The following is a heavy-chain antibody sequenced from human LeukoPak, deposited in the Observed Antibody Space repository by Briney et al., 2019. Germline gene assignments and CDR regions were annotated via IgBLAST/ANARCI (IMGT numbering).Heavy chain of an antibody. CDR2: IRYEGSDK. CDR1: GFPFSSYG. D-gene: IGHD3-10*01. Sequence: TGGSLRLSCAAPGFPFSSYGMHWVRQAPGKGLEWVAFIRYEGSDKYYADSVKGRFTISRDNSRNTLYLEMNRLRAEDTAVYYCAKDLVRDHWFGESWGQGTLVTVSS. J-gene: IGHJ5*02. V-gene: IGHV3-30*02. CDR3: AKDLVRDHWFGES.